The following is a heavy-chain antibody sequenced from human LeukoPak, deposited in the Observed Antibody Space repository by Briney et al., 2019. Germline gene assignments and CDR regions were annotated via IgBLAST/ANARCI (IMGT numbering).Heavy chain of an antibody. J-gene: IGHJ4*02. Sequence: GGSLRLSCTTSGFSFADEALSWFRQAPGRGLEWVGFIRRKASGGAIEYAASVKGRFTISRDDSNGIAYLQMNSLRAEDTAVYYCSRAQSGSGLGYWGQGTLVTVSS. D-gene: IGHD1-26*01. CDR3: SRAQSGSGLGY. CDR2: IRRKASGGAI. V-gene: IGHV3-49*03. CDR1: GFSFADEA.